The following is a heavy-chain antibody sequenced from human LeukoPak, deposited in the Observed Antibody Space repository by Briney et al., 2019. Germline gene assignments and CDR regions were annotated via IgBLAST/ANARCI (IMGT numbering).Heavy chain of an antibody. CDR3: ARDGGTTGTTLDY. J-gene: IGHJ4*02. CDR1: GFTVSSNY. V-gene: IGHV3-66*01. Sequence: GGSLRLSCAASGFTVSSNYMSWVRQAPGKGLEWVSVIYSGGSTYYADSVKGRFTISRDNAKNSLYLQMNSLRAEDTAVYYCARDGGTTGTTLDYWGQGTLVTVSS. D-gene: IGHD1-1*01. CDR2: IYSGGST.